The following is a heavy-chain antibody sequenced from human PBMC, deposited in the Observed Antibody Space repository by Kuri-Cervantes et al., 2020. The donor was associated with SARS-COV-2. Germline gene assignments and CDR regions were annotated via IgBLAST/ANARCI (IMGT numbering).Heavy chain of an antibody. Sequence: SETLSLTCTVSGDSISNTNYYWGWIRQPPGKGLEWIGSVSYSGSAYYNPSLKSRVTISVDTSKNQFSLKLSSVTAADTAVYYCARLGRFLEWLMGAFDPWGQGTLVTVSS. CDR3: ARLGRFLEWLMGAFDP. J-gene: IGHJ5*02. CDR1: GDSISNTNYY. D-gene: IGHD3-3*01. CDR2: VSYSGSA. V-gene: IGHV4-39*01.